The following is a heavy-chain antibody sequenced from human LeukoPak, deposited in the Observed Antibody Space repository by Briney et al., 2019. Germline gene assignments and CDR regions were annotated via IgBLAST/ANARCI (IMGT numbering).Heavy chain of an antibody. D-gene: IGHD3-10*01. CDR2: IKQDGSEK. V-gene: IGHV3-7*01. Sequence: GGSLRLSCAASGFTFSSYSMNWVRQAPGKGLEWVANIKQDGSEKYYVDSVKGRFTISRDNAKNSLYLQMNSLRAEDTAVYYCARHRAYYYGSGSYIYYYYMDVWGKGTTVTVSS. J-gene: IGHJ6*03. CDR1: GFTFSSYS. CDR3: ARHRAYYYGSGSYIYYYYMDV.